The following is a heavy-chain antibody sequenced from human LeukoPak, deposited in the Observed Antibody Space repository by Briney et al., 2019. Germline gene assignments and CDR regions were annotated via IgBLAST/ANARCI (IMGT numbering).Heavy chain of an antibody. CDR3: ARGYCSGGSCHNWFDP. J-gene: IGHJ5*02. CDR1: GGSISSSSYY. Sequence: SETLSLTCTVSGGSISSSSYYWDWIRQPPGKGLEWIGSIYYSGSTYYNPSLKSRVTISVDTSKNQFSLKLSSVTAADTAVYYCARGYCSGGSCHNWFDPWGQGTLVTVSS. V-gene: IGHV4-39*01. CDR2: IYYSGST. D-gene: IGHD2-15*01.